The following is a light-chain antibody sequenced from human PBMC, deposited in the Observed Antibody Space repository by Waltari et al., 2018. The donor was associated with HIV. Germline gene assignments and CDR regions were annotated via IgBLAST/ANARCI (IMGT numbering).Light chain of an antibody. CDR1: SSDVGGYNY. J-gene: IGLJ1*01. V-gene: IGLV2-11*01. CDR2: DVS. CDR3: CSYAGSFYV. Sequence: QSALTQPRSVSGSPGQSVTISCTGTSSDVGGYNYVSWYQQHPGKAPKLMIYDVSKGPSGVPARVSGSKSGNTASLTISGLQAEDEADYYCCSYAGSFYVFGTGTKVTVL.